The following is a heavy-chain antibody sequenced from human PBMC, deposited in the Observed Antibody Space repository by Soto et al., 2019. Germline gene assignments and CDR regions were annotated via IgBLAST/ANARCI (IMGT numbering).Heavy chain of an antibody. J-gene: IGHJ6*02. Sequence: PGGSLRLSCAAYGFTFSSYAMSWVRQAPGKGLEWVSAISGSGGSTYYADSVKGRFTISRDNSKNTLYLQMNSLRAEDTAVYYCAKAEAPARLRYYHYYYGMDVWGQGTTVTVSS. D-gene: IGHD6-6*01. CDR1: GFTFSSYA. V-gene: IGHV3-23*01. CDR3: AKAEAPARLRYYHYYYGMDV. CDR2: ISGSGGST.